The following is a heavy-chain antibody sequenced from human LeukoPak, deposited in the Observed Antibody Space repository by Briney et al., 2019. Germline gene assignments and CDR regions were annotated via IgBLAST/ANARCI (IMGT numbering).Heavy chain of an antibody. Sequence: SETLSLTCAVYGGSFSGYYWSWIRQPPGKGLEWIGEINHSGSTNYNPSLKSRVTISVDTSKNQFSLELSSVTAADTAVYYCARFVSDFWSGYYSYYYMDVWGKGTTVTVSS. CDR1: GGSFSGYY. D-gene: IGHD3-3*01. CDR2: INHSGST. V-gene: IGHV4-34*01. J-gene: IGHJ6*03. CDR3: ARFVSDFWSGYYSYYYMDV.